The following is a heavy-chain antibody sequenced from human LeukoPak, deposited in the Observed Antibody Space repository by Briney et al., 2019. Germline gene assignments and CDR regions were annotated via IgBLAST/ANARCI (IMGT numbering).Heavy chain of an antibody. CDR3: ARDLGRPGYYYDSSGYHD. D-gene: IGHD3-22*01. Sequence: ASVKVSCKASGYTFTGYYMHWVRQAPGQGLEWMGWINPNSGGTNYAQKFQGRVTMTRDTSISTAYMELSRLRSDDTAVYYCARDLGRPGYYYDSSGYHDWGQGTLVTVSS. V-gene: IGHV1-2*02. CDR2: INPNSGGT. J-gene: IGHJ4*02. CDR1: GYTFTGYY.